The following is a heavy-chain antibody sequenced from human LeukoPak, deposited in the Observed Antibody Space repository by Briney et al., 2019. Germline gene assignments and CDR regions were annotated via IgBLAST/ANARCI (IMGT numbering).Heavy chain of an antibody. J-gene: IGHJ4*02. CDR3: AADIVVVPAAIPFDY. Sequence: SETLSLTCTVSGDSISSGSYYWSWIRQPAGKGLEWIGRIYYSGSTYYNPSLKSRVTISVDTSKNQFSLKLSSVTAADTAVYYCAADIVVVPAAIPFDYWGQGTLVTVSS. CDR2: IYYSGST. V-gene: IGHV4-39*01. CDR1: GDSISSGSYY. D-gene: IGHD2-2*01.